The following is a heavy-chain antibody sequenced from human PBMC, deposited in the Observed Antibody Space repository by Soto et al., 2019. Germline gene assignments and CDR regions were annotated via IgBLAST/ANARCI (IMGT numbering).Heavy chain of an antibody. V-gene: IGHV3-30*18. Sequence: QVQLVESGGGVVQPGRSLRLSCAASGFTFSSYGMHWVRQAPGKGLEWVAVISYDGSNKYYADSVKGRFTISRDNSKNTLYLQMSSLRAEDTAVYYCAKGIRIYYFDYWGQGTLVTVSS. CDR2: ISYDGSNK. J-gene: IGHJ4*02. D-gene: IGHD2-15*01. CDR3: AKGIRIYYFDY. CDR1: GFTFSSYG.